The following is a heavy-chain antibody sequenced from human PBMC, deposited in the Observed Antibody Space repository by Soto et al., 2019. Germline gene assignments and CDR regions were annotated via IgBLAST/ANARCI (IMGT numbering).Heavy chain of an antibody. CDR2: IYYSGSP. D-gene: IGHD1-26*01. CDR3: ARDKATRDGYNFDY. V-gene: IGHV4-61*01. J-gene: IGHJ4*02. Sequence: SETLSLTCSVSGGSVSSRTYYWSWIRQSPEKALEWIGNIYYSGSPNYNPSLRSRVTISIDTSKNLFSLRLTSVTAADTAIYYCARDKATRDGYNFDYWGQGTLVTVSS. CDR1: GGSVSSRTYY.